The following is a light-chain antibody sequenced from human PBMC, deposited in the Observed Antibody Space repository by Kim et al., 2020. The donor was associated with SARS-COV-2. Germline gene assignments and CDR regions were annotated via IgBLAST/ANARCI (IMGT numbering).Light chain of an antibody. CDR3: SSRDSSSSVI. Sequence: SSELTQDPVVSVALGQTVRITCQGDSLRSYYATWYQQKPRQAPVLVIYGRNNRPSGIPDRFSGSASGKTASLTISGTQAEDEADYYCSSRDSSSSVIFGGGTQLTVL. CDR1: SLRSYY. V-gene: IGLV3-19*01. J-gene: IGLJ2*01. CDR2: GRN.